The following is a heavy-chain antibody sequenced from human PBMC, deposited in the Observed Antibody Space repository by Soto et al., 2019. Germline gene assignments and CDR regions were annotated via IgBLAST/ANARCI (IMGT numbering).Heavy chain of an antibody. D-gene: IGHD7-27*01. CDR2: IWYDGSNK. V-gene: IGHV3-33*01. J-gene: IGHJ4*02. CDR3: AGGGTGEPAY. Sequence: QVQLVESGGGVVQPGRTLRLSCAASGFTFSSYGMHWVRQAPGKGLEWVAVIWYDGSNKYYADSVKGRFTISRDNSKNTLYLQMNSLRAEDTAVYYCAGGGTGEPAYWGQGTLVTVSS. CDR1: GFTFSSYG.